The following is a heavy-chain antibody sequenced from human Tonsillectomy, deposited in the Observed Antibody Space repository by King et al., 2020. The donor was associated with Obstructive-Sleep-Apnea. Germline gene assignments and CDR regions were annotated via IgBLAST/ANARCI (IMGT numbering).Heavy chain of an antibody. V-gene: IGHV3-30*18. Sequence: VQLVEAGGGVVQPGGSLRLSCAAAGLTFSSYGMHWVRQAPGKGLEWVAVISFDGNNKYYEDSVKGRFTISRDNSKNTLYLQMNSLKAEDTAMYYCAKCYNSGSYYNGPRGWGQGTLVTVSS. D-gene: IGHD3-10*01. CDR2: ISFDGNNK. J-gene: IGHJ4*02. CDR1: GLTFSSYG. CDR3: AKCYNSGSYYNGPRG.